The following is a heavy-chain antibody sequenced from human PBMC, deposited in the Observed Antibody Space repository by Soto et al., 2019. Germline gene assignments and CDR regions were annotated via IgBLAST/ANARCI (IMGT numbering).Heavy chain of an antibody. CDR1: GFTFSSYA. Sequence: GGSLRLSCAASGFTFSSYAMSWVRQAPGKGLEWVSAISGSGGSTYYADSVKGRFTISRDNSKNTLYLQMNSLRAEDTAVYYCARIPAMDWNYVKGYYGMDVWGQGTTVTVSS. D-gene: IGHD1-7*01. V-gene: IGHV3-23*01. CDR3: ARIPAMDWNYVKGYYGMDV. J-gene: IGHJ6*02. CDR2: ISGSGGST.